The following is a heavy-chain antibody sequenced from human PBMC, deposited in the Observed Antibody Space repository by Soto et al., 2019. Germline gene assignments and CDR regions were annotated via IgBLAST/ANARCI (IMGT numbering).Heavy chain of an antibody. CDR2: IIPIFGTA. CDR3: ARIGRYCSSTSCDIHCYYYGMDV. CDR1: VGTFSSYA. Sequence: GASVKVSCKASVGTFSSYAISWLRQAPGQGLEWMGVIIPIFGTANYAQKFQGRVTITADKSTSTAYMELSSMRSEDTAVYYCARIGRYCSSTSCDIHCYYYGMDVWGQGTTVTVSS. J-gene: IGHJ6*02. V-gene: IGHV1-69*06. D-gene: IGHD2-2*02.